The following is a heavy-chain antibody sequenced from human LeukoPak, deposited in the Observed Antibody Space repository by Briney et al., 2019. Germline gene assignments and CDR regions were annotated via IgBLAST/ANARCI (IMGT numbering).Heavy chain of an antibody. CDR3: AKYQLLMGEYYFDY. J-gene: IGHJ4*02. CDR2: IYYSGST. V-gene: IGHV4-61*01. Sequence: PSETLSLTCTVSGGSVSSGSYYWSWIRQPPGKGLEWIGYIYYSGSTNYNPSLKSRVTISVDTSKNQFSLKLSSVTAADTAVYYCAKYQLLMGEYYFDYWGQGTLVTVSS. CDR1: GGSVSSGSYY. D-gene: IGHD2-2*01.